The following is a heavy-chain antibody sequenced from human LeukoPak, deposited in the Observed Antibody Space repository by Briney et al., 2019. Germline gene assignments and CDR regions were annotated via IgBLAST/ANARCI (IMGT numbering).Heavy chain of an antibody. V-gene: IGHV3-7*01. CDR2: VQHIGGET. J-gene: IGHJ4*02. CDR1: GFTFSNSW. Sequence: GGSLRLSCAGSGFTFSNSWMGWVRQAPGKGLEWVANVQHIGGETYYADSVKGRFTISRDNAKNSLYLQMNSLRAEDTAVYYCARGYSSSGASDYWGQGTLVTVSS. CDR3: ARGYSSSGASDY. D-gene: IGHD6-6*01.